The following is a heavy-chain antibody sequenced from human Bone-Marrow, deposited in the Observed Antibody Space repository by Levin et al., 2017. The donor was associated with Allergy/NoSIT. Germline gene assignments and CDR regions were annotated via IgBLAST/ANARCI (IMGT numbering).Heavy chain of an antibody. CDR2: INPSDGTT. CDR3: VRYTQPGTFFDH. V-gene: IGHV1-46*01. CDR1: GYTFTDDH. J-gene: IGHJ4*02. D-gene: IGHD2-2*02. Sequence: GESLKISCKTSGYTFTDDHLHWVRQAPGQGPEWMGIINPSDGTTHYALKFRGRVSMTRDTSTATIFMDLSSLRFDDTAIYYCVRYTQPGTFFDHWGQGTLVTVSS.